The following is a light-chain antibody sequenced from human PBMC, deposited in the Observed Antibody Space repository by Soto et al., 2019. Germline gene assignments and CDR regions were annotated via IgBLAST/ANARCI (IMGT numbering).Light chain of an antibody. Sequence: QSVLTQPPSASGTPGQRVTISCSGGSSNIKTNGVSWYQQVPGAAPKLLIYSNNQRPSGAPDRFTGSKSGTSASLAIAGLQSADESTYHCATWDDSLNGLIFGGGTKLTVL. CDR3: ATWDDSLNGLI. CDR1: SSNIKTNG. J-gene: IGLJ2*01. V-gene: IGLV1-44*01. CDR2: SNN.